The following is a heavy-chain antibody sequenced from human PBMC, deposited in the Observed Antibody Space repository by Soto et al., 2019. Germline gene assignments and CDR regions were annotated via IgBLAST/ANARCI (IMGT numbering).Heavy chain of an antibody. CDR1: GGNFGIYA. CDR3: TRDVGVPFFNSDMDV. V-gene: IGHV1-69*01. D-gene: IGHD2-2*01. Sequence: QVQLEQSGAEVKKPGSSVKVSCKPSGGNFGIYAITWVRQAPGQGLRWVGGIIPTVGTTHYAQKFEGRVSINADESTGPVYMELSRLTTDDTSIYYCTRDVGVPFFNSDMDVWGHGTKVTVSS. CDR2: IIPTVGTT. J-gene: IGHJ6*02.